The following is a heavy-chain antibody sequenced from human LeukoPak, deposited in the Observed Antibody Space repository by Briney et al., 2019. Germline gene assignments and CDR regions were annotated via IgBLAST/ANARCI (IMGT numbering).Heavy chain of an antibody. CDR3: ARGGTIFGVVSGSTFDY. Sequence: ASVKVSCKASGYTFTSYDINWVRQATGQGLEWIGWMNPNSGNTGYAQKFQGRVTMTRNTSISTAYMELSSLRSEDTAVYYCARGGTIFGVVSGSTFDYWGQGTLVTVSS. CDR1: GYTFTSYD. V-gene: IGHV1-8*01. D-gene: IGHD3-3*01. J-gene: IGHJ4*02. CDR2: MNPNSGNT.